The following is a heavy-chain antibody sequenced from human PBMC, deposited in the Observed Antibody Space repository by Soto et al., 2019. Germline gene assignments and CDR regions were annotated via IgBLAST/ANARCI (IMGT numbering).Heavy chain of an antibody. CDR2: IIPVSGTA. CDR3: ERGDATKIVVTTYYGMDV. Sequence: QVQLVQSGAEVKKPGSSVKVSCKASGGTLSNYGISWVRQAPGQGREWRGGIIPVSGTANDAQKFQGRVTITAYEFTSTVYMDVTSLRSEDTAVYYCERGDATKIVVTTYYGMDVCGQGTTVTVAS. V-gene: IGHV1-69*12. D-gene: IGHD4-17*01. CDR1: GGTLSNYG. J-gene: IGHJ6*02.